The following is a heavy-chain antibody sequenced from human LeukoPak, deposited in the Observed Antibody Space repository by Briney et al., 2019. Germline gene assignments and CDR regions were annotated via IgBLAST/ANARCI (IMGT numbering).Heavy chain of an antibody. CDR1: GFTFSSYG. CDR2: IWYDGSNK. Sequence: PGGSLRLSCAASGFTFSSYGMHWVRQAPGKGLEWVAVIWYDGSNKYYADSVKGRFTISRDNSKNTLYLQMNSLRAEDTAVYYCARDMDYYDSSGYADYWGQGTLVTVSS. CDR3: ARDMDYYDSSGYADY. D-gene: IGHD3-22*01. J-gene: IGHJ4*02. V-gene: IGHV3-33*08.